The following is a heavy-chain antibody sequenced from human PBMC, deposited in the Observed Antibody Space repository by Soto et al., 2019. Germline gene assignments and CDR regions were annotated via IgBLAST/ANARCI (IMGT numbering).Heavy chain of an antibody. D-gene: IGHD2-2*01. CDR2: IYSGGST. CDR1: GFTVSSNY. V-gene: IGHV3-66*01. CDR3: AREKIEPAAWQTRTYFDY. Sequence: GGSLRLSCAASGFTVSSNYMSWVRQAPGKGLEWVSVIYSGGSTYYADSVKGRFTISRDNSKDTLYLQMNSLRAEDTAVYYCAREKIEPAAWQTRTYFDYWGQGTLVTVSS. J-gene: IGHJ4*02.